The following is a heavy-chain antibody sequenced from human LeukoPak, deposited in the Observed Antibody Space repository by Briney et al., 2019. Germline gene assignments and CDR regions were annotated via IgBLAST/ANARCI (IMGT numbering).Heavy chain of an antibody. J-gene: IGHJ4*02. CDR1: GLTVSSNY. CDR3: ARHGSGSLYFDH. D-gene: IGHD3-10*01. Sequence: TGGSLRLSCAASGLTVSSNYMSWVRQAPGKGLEWVSVIYSGGNAYQADSVKGRFIISRDKSKNTLYLQMNSLRAEDTAVYHCARHGSGSLYFDHWGQGTLVTVSS. V-gene: IGHV3-66*04. CDR2: IYSGGNA.